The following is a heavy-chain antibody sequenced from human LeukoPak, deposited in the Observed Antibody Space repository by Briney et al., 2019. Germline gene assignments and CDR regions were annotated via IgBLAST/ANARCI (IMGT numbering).Heavy chain of an antibody. V-gene: IGHV3-11*01. D-gene: IGHD5-12*01. CDR3: ARDGGYEPINYYYYYGMDV. CDR1: GFTFSDYY. CDR2: ISSSGSTI. J-gene: IGHJ6*02. Sequence: PGGSLRLSCAASGFTFSDYYMSWIRQAPGKGLEWVSYISSSGSTIYYADSVKGRFTISRDNAKNSLYLQMNSLRAEDTAVYYCARDGGYEPINYYYYYGMDVWGQGTTVTVSS.